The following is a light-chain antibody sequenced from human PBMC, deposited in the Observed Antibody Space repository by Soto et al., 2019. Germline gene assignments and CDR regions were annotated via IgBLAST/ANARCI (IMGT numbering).Light chain of an antibody. CDR2: RAS. Sequence: DIQMTQSPSSLSATVGDRVSITCRASENIGNYLAWFQQKPGKAPKLLIYRASSLQSGVPSRFSGSGSGTDFTLTISSLQPGDFSTYYCHQSYSSPLTFGPGTTVDLK. CDR3: HQSYSSPLT. J-gene: IGKJ3*01. CDR1: ENIGNY. V-gene: IGKV1-39*01.